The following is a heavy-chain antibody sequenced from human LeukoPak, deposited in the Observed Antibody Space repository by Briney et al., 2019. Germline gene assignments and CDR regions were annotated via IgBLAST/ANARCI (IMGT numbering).Heavy chain of an antibody. V-gene: IGHV1-69*05. CDR1: GGTFSSYA. CDR3: ARGAAYCGGDCSNNWFDP. J-gene: IGHJ5*02. D-gene: IGHD2-21*02. CDR2: IIPIFGTA. Sequence: SVKVSCKASGGTFSSYAISWVRQAPGQGLEWMGGIIPIFGTANYAQKFQGRVTITTDESTSTAYMELSSLRSEDTAVHYCARGAAYCGGDCSNNWFDPWGQGTLVTVSS.